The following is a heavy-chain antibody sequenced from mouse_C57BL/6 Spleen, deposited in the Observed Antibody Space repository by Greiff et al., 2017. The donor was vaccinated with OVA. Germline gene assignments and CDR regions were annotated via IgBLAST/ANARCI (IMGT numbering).Heavy chain of an antibody. V-gene: IGHV1-62-2*01. J-gene: IGHJ1*03. D-gene: IGHD1-1*01. CDR2: FYPGSGSI. Sequence: VQLQQSGAELVKPGASVKLSCKASGYTFTEYTIHWVKQRSGQGLEWIGWFYPGSGSIKYNEKFKDKATLTADNSSSTVYMELSRLTSEDSAVYFCARHEEWVRYGSSFWYFDVWGTGTTVTVSS. CDR3: ARHEEWVRYGSSFWYFDV. CDR1: GYTFTEYT.